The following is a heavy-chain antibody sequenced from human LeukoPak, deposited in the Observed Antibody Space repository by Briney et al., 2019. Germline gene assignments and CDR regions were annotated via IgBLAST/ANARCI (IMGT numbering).Heavy chain of an antibody. D-gene: IGHD6-19*01. Sequence: GGSLRLSCAASGFIFSSYAVHWVRQAPGKGLEWVAFISFDGSNKYYADSVKGRFTISRDNSKNTLYLQMNSLRAEDTAVYYCVAVAGTMDYWGQGTLVTVSS. CDR2: ISFDGSNK. J-gene: IGHJ4*02. CDR3: VAVAGTMDY. CDR1: GFIFSSYA. V-gene: IGHV3-30-3*01.